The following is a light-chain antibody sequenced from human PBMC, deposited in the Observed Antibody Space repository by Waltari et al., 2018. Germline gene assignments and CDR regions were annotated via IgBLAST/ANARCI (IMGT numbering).Light chain of an antibody. V-gene: IGKV1-6*01. CDR2: VAS. J-gene: IGKJ2*01. Sequence: AIQLTQFPSSLSAAVGDRVTIICRASQDIGNELGWYQQKQGIAPKPLIYVASFLQDGVPSRFCGSGSGTDFTRTISSLPPEDVASYLCLQDHDYPYSFGHGTKLE. CDR1: QDIGNE. CDR3: LQDHDYPYS.